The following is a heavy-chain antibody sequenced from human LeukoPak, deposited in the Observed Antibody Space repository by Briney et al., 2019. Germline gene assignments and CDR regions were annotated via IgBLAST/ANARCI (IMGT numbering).Heavy chain of an antibody. D-gene: IGHD6-13*01. CDR3: ATGPRAAPDLDYYYGMDV. CDR2: FDPEDGET. J-gene: IGHJ6*02. V-gene: IGHV1-24*01. CDR1: GYTLTELS. Sequence: ASVKVSCKVSGYTLTELSMHWVRQAPGKGLEWMGGFDPEDGETIYAQKFQGRVTMTEDTSTDTAYMELSSLRSEDTAVYYCATGPRAAPDLDYYYGMDVWGQGTTVTVSS.